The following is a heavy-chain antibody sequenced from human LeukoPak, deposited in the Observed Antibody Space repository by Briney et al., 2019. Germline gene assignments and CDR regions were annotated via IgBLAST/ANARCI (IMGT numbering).Heavy chain of an antibody. V-gene: IGHV3-21*01. Sequence: GGSLRLSCAASGFTFSSYTMNWVRQAPGKGLEWVSSISSRSNFIYYADSLKGRFTISRDNAKNSLYLQMNSLRAEDTAVYYCARDPYSSSWYRTYYFDYWGQGTLVTVSS. CDR3: ARDPYSSSWYRTYYFDY. D-gene: IGHD6-13*01. CDR2: ISSRSNFI. J-gene: IGHJ4*02. CDR1: GFTFSSYT.